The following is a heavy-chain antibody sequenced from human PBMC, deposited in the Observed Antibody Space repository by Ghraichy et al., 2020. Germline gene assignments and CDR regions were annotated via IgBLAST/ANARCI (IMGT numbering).Heavy chain of an antibody. V-gene: IGHV4-38-2*01. D-gene: IGHD4-17*01. Sequence: SETLSLTCAVSGFSISSTYYWGWIRQPPGKALEWIGNIYHSGYTFYNPSLKSRVTMSVDTSKNHFSLKLTSVTAADTAVYYCARVNGDYIPCDYWGQGTLVTVSP. CDR1: GFSISSTYY. CDR3: ARVNGDYIPCDY. J-gene: IGHJ4*02. CDR2: IYHSGYT.